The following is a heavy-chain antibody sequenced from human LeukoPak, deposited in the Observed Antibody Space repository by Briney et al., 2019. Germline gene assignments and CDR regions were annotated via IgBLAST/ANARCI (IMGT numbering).Heavy chain of an antibody. Sequence: GESLKISCRGSGYSFTSYWIGWVRQMPGKGLEWMGIIYPGDSDTRYSPSFQGQVTISADKSISTAYLQWSSLKASDTAMYYCARRRIAAAGMAYYFDYWGQGTLVTVSS. V-gene: IGHV5-51*01. CDR2: IYPGDSDT. D-gene: IGHD6-13*01. CDR1: GYSFTSYW. J-gene: IGHJ4*02. CDR3: ARRRIAAAGMAYYFDY.